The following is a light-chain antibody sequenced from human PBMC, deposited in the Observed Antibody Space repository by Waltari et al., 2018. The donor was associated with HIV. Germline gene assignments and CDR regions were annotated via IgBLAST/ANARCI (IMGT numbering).Light chain of an antibody. Sequence: QSVLTQPASVSGSPGQSVTISCTGTSSDFGFYTYVSWYQQYPGKAPTLIIYEVSSRPSGVSDRFSGSKSGNTASLTISGLQNEDEADYFCTSYTTSDTLRFGGGTKVTVL. CDR1: SSDFGFYTY. CDR3: TSYTTSDTLR. J-gene: IGLJ3*02. V-gene: IGLV2-14*03. CDR2: EVS.